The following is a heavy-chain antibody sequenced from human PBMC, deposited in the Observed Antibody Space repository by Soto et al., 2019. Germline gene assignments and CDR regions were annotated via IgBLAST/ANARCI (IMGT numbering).Heavy chain of an antibody. Sequence: EVQLLASGGGLVQPGGSLRLSCAASGFTFSSYAMKWVRQAPGKGLEWVSLIGESGTPTYYADSVKGRFTISRDNSGNTLFLEMYSLRAEDMAVYYCARYIPGVRYYGMDVWGQGTTVTVSS. V-gene: IGHV3-23*01. D-gene: IGHD2-2*01. J-gene: IGHJ6*02. CDR1: GFTFSSYA. CDR2: IGESGTPT. CDR3: ARYIPGVRYYGMDV.